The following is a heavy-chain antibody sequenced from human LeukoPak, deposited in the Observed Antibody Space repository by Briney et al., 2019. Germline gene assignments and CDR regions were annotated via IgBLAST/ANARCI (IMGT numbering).Heavy chain of an antibody. V-gene: IGHV5-51*01. Sequence: GESLKISCKGSGYSFTNYWIGWVRQMPGKGLEWMGLIYPGDSYTRYSPSFQGQVTISADKSISTAYLQWSSLKASDTAMYYCARQPNPDFDYWGQGTLVTVSS. CDR2: IYPGDSYT. CDR3: ARQPNPDFDY. J-gene: IGHJ4*02. CDR1: GYSFTNYW.